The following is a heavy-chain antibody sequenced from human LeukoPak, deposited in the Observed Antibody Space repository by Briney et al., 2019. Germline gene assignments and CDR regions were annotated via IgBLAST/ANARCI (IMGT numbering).Heavy chain of an antibody. CDR1: GASISSRSYY. D-gene: IGHD2-2*01. Sequence: SETLSLTCIVSGASISSRSYYWGWIRQPPGKGLEWIGSIYYSGSTYYNPSLKSRVTIFVDTSKNQFSLKLSSVTAADTAVYYCARSYCSSANCHAVRAFDIWGQGTSVTVSS. V-gene: IGHV4-39*01. CDR3: ARSYCSSANCHAVRAFDI. CDR2: IYYSGST. J-gene: IGHJ3*02.